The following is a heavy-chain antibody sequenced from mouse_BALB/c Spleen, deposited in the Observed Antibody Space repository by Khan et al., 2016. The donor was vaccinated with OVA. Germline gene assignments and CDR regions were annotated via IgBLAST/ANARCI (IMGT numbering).Heavy chain of an antibody. CDR1: GFSLTTYG. CDR3: AKWGDGSTYAMDY. Sequence: QVQLKQSGPGLVAPSQSLSITCTVSGFSLTTYGVNWIRQPPGKGLEWLGVIWGDGSTNYHSALISRLSISKDNSKSQVFLKLNSLQTDDTATYYWAKWGDGSTYAMDYWGQGTSVTVSS. CDR2: IWGDGST. D-gene: IGHD2-3*01. J-gene: IGHJ4*01. V-gene: IGHV2-3*01.